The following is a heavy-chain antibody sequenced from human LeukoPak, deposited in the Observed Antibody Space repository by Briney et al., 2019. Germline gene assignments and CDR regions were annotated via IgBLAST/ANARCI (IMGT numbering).Heavy chain of an antibody. D-gene: IGHD3-10*01. CDR3: ARLKSLWFGELYWGTYYYYGMDV. Sequence: ASVKVSCKASGYTFTSYDINCVRQAPGQGLEWMGWMNANSGNTGYAQKFQGRVTMTRNTSISTAYMELSSLRSEDTAVYYCARLKSLWFGELYWGTYYYYGMDVWGQGTTVTVSS. V-gene: IGHV1-8*01. CDR2: MNANSGNT. CDR1: GYTFTSYD. J-gene: IGHJ6*02.